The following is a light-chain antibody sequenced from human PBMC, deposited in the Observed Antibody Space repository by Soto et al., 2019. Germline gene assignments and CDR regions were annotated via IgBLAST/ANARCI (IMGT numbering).Light chain of an antibody. CDR2: GAS. CDR3: QQYNNWPPLT. V-gene: IGKV3-15*01. CDR1: QSISSSY. J-gene: IGKJ4*01. Sequence: IVMTQSPATLSVSPGERATLSCRASQSISSSYLAWYQQKPGQAPRLLIYGASTRATGIPARFSGSGSGTEFTLTISNLQSEDFAVYYCQQYNNWPPLTFGGGTKVEIK.